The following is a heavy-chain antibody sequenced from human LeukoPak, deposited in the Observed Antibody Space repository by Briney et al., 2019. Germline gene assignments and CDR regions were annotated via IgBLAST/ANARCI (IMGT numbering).Heavy chain of an antibody. CDR3: GLGGDYFEN. J-gene: IGHJ4*02. CDR2: INHSGST. V-gene: IGHV4-34*01. CDR1: TGSFRAYF. D-gene: IGHD3-16*01. Sequence: SETLSLTCTVDTGSFRAYFWSWLRQPPGKGLEWIGEINHSGSTHYNPSLRSRVTISVDTSKSLFSLRLTSVTAADTAVYYCGLGGDYFENWGQGTLVTVPS.